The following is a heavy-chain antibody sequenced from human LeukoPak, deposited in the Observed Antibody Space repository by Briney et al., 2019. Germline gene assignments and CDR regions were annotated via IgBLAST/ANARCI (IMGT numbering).Heavy chain of an antibody. J-gene: IGHJ3*02. CDR1: GFTFSSYS. CDR3: ARDAATYYYGSGSYYKWANAFDI. V-gene: IGHV3-21*01. Sequence: GGSLRLSCAASGFTFSSYSMNWVRQAPGKGLGWVSSISSSSSYIYYADSVKGRFTISRDNAKNSLYLQMNSLRAEDTAVYYCARDAATYYYGSGSYYKWANAFDIWGQGTMVTVSS. CDR2: ISSSSSYI. D-gene: IGHD3-10*01.